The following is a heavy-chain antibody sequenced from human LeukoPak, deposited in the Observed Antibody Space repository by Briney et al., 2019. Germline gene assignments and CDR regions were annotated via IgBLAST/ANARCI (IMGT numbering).Heavy chain of an antibody. D-gene: IGHD3-22*01. Sequence: GESLKISCKGSGYSFTSYWIGWVRHMPGKGLEWMGIIYPGDSGTRYSPSFQGQVTISADEYISTAYLQWRSLKASDTAMYYCARTGRENYDSSGAFDYWGQGTLVTVSS. V-gene: IGHV5-51*01. CDR3: ARTGRENYDSSGAFDY. J-gene: IGHJ4*02. CDR2: IYPGDSGT. CDR1: GYSFTSYW.